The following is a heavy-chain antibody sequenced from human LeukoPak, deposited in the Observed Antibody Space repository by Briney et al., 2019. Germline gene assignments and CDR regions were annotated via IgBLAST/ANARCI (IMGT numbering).Heavy chain of an antibody. V-gene: IGHV1-18*01. CDR2: IRTDNGNT. J-gene: IGHJ4*02. CDR3: ARTPNIYYDFLTGYYDY. Sequence: ASVKVSCKASGYTFTNYGITWVRQAPGHGLEWMGWIRTDNGNTNYEQKRRGRVTMTTDKSTSTAHMERISLRSDDANIYYCARTPNIYYDFLTGYYDYWGQGTLVTVSS. CDR1: GYTFTNYG. D-gene: IGHD3-9*01.